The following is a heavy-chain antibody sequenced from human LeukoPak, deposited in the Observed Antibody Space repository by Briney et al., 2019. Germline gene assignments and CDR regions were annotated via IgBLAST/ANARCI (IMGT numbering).Heavy chain of an antibody. Sequence: SETLSLTCTVSGGSIRSSSYYWGWIRQPPGKGLEWIGNIYYSGSTYYNPSLKSRVTISVDTSKNQFSLKLSSVTAADTAVYYCARGDPNWFDPWGQGTLVTVSS. J-gene: IGHJ5*02. CDR2: IYYSGST. CDR1: GGSIRSSSYY. D-gene: IGHD5-24*01. V-gene: IGHV4-39*07. CDR3: ARGDPNWFDP.